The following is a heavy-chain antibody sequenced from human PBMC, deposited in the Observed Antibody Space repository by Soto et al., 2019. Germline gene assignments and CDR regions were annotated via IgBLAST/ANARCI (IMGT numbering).Heavy chain of an antibody. CDR1: GFTFRNYA. CDR2: ISYDGSNQ. D-gene: IGHD3-22*01. J-gene: IGHJ4*02. Sequence: QVQLVEAGGGVVQPGKSLRLSCAASGFTFRNYAMHWVRQVRQAPGQGLEWVAVISYDGSNQFYADSVKGRFTIYRDDSKNTLYLQINSLRADDTAVYYCARDDYASTGRNSGFDYWGQGPLVTVSS. CDR3: ARDDYASTGRNSGFDY. V-gene: IGHV3-30-3*01.